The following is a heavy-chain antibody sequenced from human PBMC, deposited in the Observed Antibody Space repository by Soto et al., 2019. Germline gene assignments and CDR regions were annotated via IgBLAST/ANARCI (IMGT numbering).Heavy chain of an antibody. J-gene: IGHJ4*02. CDR3: SRVNIGNELTACDI. Sequence: SETLSLTCTVSGGSISSYYWSWIRQPPGRGLKWIGYIYYSGSTNYNPSLKSRVTISVDTSKNQFSLKLSSVTAADTAVYYCSRVNIGNELTACDIWGQRILVTVSS. D-gene: IGHD1-20*01. CDR1: GGSISSYY. V-gene: IGHV4-59*01. CDR2: IYYSGST.